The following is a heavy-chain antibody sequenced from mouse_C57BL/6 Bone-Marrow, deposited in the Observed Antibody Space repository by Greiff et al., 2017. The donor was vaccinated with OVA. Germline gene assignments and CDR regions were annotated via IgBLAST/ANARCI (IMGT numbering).Heavy chain of an antibody. CDR2: IYPGDGDT. CDR3: ARSGYYGSKDFDY. Sequence: VQLQQSGAELVKPGASVKISCKASVYAFSSYWMNWVKQRPGKGLEWIGQIYPGDGDTNYNGKFKGKATLTADKSSSTAYMQLSSLTSEDSAVYFCARSGYYGSKDFDYWGQGTTLTVSS. D-gene: IGHD1-1*01. V-gene: IGHV1-80*01. CDR1: VYAFSSYW. J-gene: IGHJ2*01.